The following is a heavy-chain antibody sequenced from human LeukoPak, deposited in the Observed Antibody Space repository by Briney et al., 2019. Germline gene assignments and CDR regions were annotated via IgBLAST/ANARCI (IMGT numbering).Heavy chain of an antibody. J-gene: IGHJ5*02. CDR3: ARQRRDCSGGFCGWFEP. D-gene: IGHD2-15*01. V-gene: IGHV3-21*01. CDR1: GFTFSSYA. Sequence: PGGSLRLSCAASGFTFSSYAMSWVRQAPGKGLEWVSSISSSSSYIYYADSVKGRFTISRDNAKNSLYLQMNSLRAEDTAVYYCARQRRDCSGGFCGWFEPWGQGTLVTVSS. CDR2: ISSSSSYI.